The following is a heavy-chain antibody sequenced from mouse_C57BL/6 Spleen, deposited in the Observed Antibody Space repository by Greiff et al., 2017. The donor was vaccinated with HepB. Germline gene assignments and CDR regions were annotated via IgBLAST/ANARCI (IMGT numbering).Heavy chain of an antibody. D-gene: IGHD1-1*01. CDR3: ARHEDELPLGYWYFDV. Sequence: QVQLKQSGAELVKPGASVKLSCKASGYTFTEYTIHWVKQRSGQGLEWIGWFYPGSGSIKYNEKFKDKATLTADKSSSTVYMELSRLTSEDSAVYFCARHEDELPLGYWYFDVWGTGTTVTVSS. J-gene: IGHJ1*03. CDR1: GYTFTEYT. CDR2: FYPGSGSI. V-gene: IGHV1-62-2*01.